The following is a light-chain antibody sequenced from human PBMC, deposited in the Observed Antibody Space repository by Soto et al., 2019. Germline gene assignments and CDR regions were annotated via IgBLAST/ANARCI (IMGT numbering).Light chain of an antibody. CDR1: QSLITRY. J-gene: IGKJ5*01. CDR2: GAS. V-gene: IGKV3-20*01. Sequence: EIVLTQSPGTLSLFPGERATLSCRASQSLITRYLAWYQQKPGQAPRLLIYGASSRATGIPDRFSGGGSGTDFTLTISRLEPEDFAVYSCQQYSTSPTFGQGTRLEIK. CDR3: QQYSTSPT.